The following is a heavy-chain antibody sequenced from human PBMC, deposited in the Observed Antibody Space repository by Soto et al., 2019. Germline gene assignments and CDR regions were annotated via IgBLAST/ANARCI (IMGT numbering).Heavy chain of an antibody. CDR1: GGSFSGYY. V-gene: IGHV4-34*01. CDR3: ARGTTVTVDY. Sequence: SETLSLTCAVYGGSFSGYYWSWIRQPPGKGLEWIGEINHSGSTNYNPSLKSRVTISVDTSKNQFSLKLSSVTAADTAVYYCARGTTVTVDYWGQGTLVTVSS. J-gene: IGHJ4*02. D-gene: IGHD4-17*01. CDR2: INHSGST.